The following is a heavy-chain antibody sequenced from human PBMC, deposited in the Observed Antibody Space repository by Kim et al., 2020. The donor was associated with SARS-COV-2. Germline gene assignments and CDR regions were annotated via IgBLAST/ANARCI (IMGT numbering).Heavy chain of an antibody. CDR2: IYYSGST. Sequence: SETLSLTCTVSGGSISSYYWSWIRQPPGKGLEWIGYIYYSGSTNYNPSLKSRVTISVDTSKNQFSLKLSSVTAADTAVYYCARGGYYDYGSGSYGSYYYYYYMDVWGKGTTVTVSS. D-gene: IGHD3-10*01. CDR3: ARGGYYDYGSGSYGSYYYYYYMDV. CDR1: GGSISSYY. V-gene: IGHV4-59*01. J-gene: IGHJ6*03.